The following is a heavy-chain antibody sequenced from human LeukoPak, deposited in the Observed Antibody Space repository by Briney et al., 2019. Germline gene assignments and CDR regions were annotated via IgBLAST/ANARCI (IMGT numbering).Heavy chain of an antibody. D-gene: IGHD2-2*02. CDR2: ISAYNGKT. CDR3: ARVGHCSSISCYTADY. V-gene: IGHV1-18*04. CDR1: GYTFTGYY. J-gene: IGHJ4*02. Sequence: ASVKVSCKASGYTFTGYYMHWVRQAPGQGLEWMGWISAYNGKTNYAQKFQGRVTMTTDTSTSTASMELRSLRPDDTAVYYCARVGHCSSISCYTADYWGQGTLVTVSS.